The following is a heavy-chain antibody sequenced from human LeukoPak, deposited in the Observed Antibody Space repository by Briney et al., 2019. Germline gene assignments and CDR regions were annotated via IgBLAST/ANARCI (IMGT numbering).Heavy chain of an antibody. V-gene: IGHV1-8*01. Sequence: ASVKVSCKASGYTFTSYDINWVRQATGQGLEWMGWMNPNSGNTGYAQKFQGRVTITADESTSTAYMELSSLRSEDTAVYYCARQSTAIVGATLDYWGQGTLVTVSS. CDR1: GYTFTSYD. J-gene: IGHJ4*02. D-gene: IGHD1-26*01. CDR2: MNPNSGNT. CDR3: ARQSTAIVGATLDY.